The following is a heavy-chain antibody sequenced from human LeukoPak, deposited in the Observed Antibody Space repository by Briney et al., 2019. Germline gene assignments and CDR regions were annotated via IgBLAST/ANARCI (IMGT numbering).Heavy chain of an antibody. CDR2: IYYSGST. D-gene: IGHD5-18*01. CDR3: ARRTYSYGPFFDY. J-gene: IGHJ4*02. Sequence: TSETLSLTCTVSGGSISSSSYYWGWIRQPPGKGLEWIGNIYYSGSTYYNPSLKSRVTISVDTSNNQFSLKLSSVTAADAAVYYCARRTYSYGPFFDYWGQGTLVTVSS. V-gene: IGHV4-39*01. CDR1: GGSISSSSYY.